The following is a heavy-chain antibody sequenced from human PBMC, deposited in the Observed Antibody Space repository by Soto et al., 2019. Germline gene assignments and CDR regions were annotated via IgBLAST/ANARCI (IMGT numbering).Heavy chain of an antibody. V-gene: IGHV2-5*02. CDR1: GFSLSTSGVG. CDR2: VYWDDDN. CDR3: AHIKSGNGWYAGDFDY. J-gene: IGHJ4*02. D-gene: IGHD5-12*01. Sequence: QSTLKESAPTLVKPTQTLTLTCTFSGFSLSTSGVGVGWVRQPPGKALEWLVFVYWDDDNRYNPSLKSRLTVTKDTSKSQAVLTMANMVPVDTATYYCAHIKSGNGWYAGDFDYWGQGILASVSP.